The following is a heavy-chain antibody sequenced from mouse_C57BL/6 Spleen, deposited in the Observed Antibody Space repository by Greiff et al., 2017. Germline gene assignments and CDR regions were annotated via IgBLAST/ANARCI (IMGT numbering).Heavy chain of an antibody. J-gene: IGHJ4*01. D-gene: IGHD2-1*01. V-gene: IGHV1-22*01. Sequence: EVKLMESGPELVKPGASVKMSCKASGYTFTDYNMHWVQQSHGKSLEWIGYISTNNGGTCYKEKFKGKATMTVNKSSSTACMELRSLTSEDSAVYYCARSTPLFYAMDYWGQGTSVTVSS. CDR2: ISTNNGGT. CDR1: GYTFTDYN. CDR3: ARSTPLFYAMDY.